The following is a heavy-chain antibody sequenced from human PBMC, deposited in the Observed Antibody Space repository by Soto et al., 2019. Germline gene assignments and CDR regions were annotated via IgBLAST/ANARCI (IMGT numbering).Heavy chain of an antibody. CDR3: ARKNEFTRGSLDYAGLDV. CDR1: GGSITSGGYY. J-gene: IGHJ6*02. Sequence: QMQLQESGPGLVKPSQTLSLTCTVSGGSITSGGYYWSWIRQLPGKGLEWMGHIYRSGNAYYNPSLESRLTRAPDTSKNQSSPKRSAGTAADTAADYCARKNEFTRGSLDYAGLDVWGHGTTVTASS. D-gene: IGHD4-17*01. CDR2: IYRSGNA. V-gene: IGHV4-31*03.